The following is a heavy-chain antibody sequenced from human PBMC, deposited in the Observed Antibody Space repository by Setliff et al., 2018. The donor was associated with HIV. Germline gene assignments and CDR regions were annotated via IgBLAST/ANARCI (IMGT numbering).Heavy chain of an antibody. CDR2: ISSSDDDT. Sequence: GGSLRLSCTASGFSFRNFGMTWVRQAPGKGLEWVSSISSSDDDTHYADSLRGRFTVSRDNAKSALYLQMNNLSVDDTAVYYCVSLAGWGQGTLVTVSS. J-gene: IGHJ4*02. CDR3: VSLAG. CDR1: GFSFRNFG. V-gene: IGHV3-21*01.